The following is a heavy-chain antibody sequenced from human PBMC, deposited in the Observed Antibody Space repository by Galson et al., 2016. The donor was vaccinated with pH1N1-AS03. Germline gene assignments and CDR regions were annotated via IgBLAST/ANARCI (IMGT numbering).Heavy chain of an antibody. CDR3: ARQQDVRGSGLEWLFWYGMDV. Sequence: QSGAEVKKPGESLKISCKVSGYTFSNHWIGWVRQMPGKGLEWMGIIYPADSSTTYSPSFQGQVTISADQSISTAYLQWSSLRASDTAMYFCARQQDVRGSGLEWLFWYGMDVWGQGTTVIVSS. J-gene: IGHJ6*02. D-gene: IGHD3-3*01. CDR1: GYTFSNHW. CDR2: IYPADSST. V-gene: IGHV5-51*01.